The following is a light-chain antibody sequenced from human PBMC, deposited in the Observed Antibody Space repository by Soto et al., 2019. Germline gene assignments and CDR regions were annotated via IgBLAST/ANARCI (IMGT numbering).Light chain of an antibody. CDR3: AAWDDSLNGWV. CDR2: SNN. J-gene: IGLJ3*02. CDR1: SSNIGSNT. V-gene: IGLV1-44*01. Sequence: QSVLTQPPSASGTPGPRVTISCSGSSSNIGSNTVNWYQQLPGTAPKLLIYSNNQRPSGVPDRFSGSQSGTSASRAISGLQSEDEADYYCAAWDDSLNGWVFGGGTKLTVL.